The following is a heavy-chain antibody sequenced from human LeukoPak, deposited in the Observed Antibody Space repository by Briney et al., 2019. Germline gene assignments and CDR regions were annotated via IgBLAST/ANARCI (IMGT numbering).Heavy chain of an antibody. D-gene: IGHD4-11*01. V-gene: IGHV4-59*01. CDR1: GGSISSYY. J-gene: IGHJ5*02. CDR2: IYYSGST. CDR3: ARRVTTASPPENWFDP. Sequence: SETLSLTCTLSGGSISSYYWSWIRQPPGNGLEWIGYIYYSGSTNYNPSLKSRVTISVDTSKNQFTLKLSSVTAADTAVYSCARRVTTASPPENWFDPWGQGTLVTVSS.